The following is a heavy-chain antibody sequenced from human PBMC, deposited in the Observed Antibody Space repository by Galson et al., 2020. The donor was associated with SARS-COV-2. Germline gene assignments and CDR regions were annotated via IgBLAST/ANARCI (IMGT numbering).Heavy chain of an antibody. CDR1: GFTFSSYD. CDR2: IGTAGDT. Sequence: GGSLRLSCAASGFTFSSYDMNWVRQATGKCLEWVSAIGTAGDTYYPGSVKGRFTISRENAKNSLYLQMNSLRAGDTAVYYCARQGFDYWGQGTLVTVSS. J-gene: IGHJ4*02. CDR3: ARQGFDY. V-gene: IGHV3-13*01.